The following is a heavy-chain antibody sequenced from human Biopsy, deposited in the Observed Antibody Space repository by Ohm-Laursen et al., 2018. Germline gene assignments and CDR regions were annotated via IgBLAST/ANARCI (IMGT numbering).Heavy chain of an antibody. V-gene: IGHV4-34*01. CDR2: INHRGTT. CDR3: AKHGSGWTGDDALHI. J-gene: IGHJ3*02. CDR1: GGSFSDYY. Sequence: TLSLTCAVYGGSFSDYYWTWIRQPPGKGLEWIGEINHRGTTSYNPSLKSRVAISVDTSKNQISLKVTSVTAADTAVYYCAKHGSGWTGDDALHIWGQGTMVTVSS. D-gene: IGHD6-19*01.